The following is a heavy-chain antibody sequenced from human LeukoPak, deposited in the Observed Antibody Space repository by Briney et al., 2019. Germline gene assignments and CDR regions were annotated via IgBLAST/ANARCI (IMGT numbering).Heavy chain of an antibody. V-gene: IGHV3-49*01. CDR3: SRGGITVLVFTEV. CDR1: GLTFLYYP. Sequence: GGSLRLSCATSGLTFLYYPLNVFRQAPARGLEGVGFIRSKITCETTEYGACVKGRFNISRDCYKNIVYLQVNILKTGQTPVYYCSRGGITVLVFTEVWGPGNPVIV. J-gene: IGHJ4*03. CDR2: IRSKITCETT. D-gene: IGHD2-15*01.